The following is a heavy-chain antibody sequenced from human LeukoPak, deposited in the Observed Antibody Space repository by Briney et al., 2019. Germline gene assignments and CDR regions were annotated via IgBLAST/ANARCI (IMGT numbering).Heavy chain of an antibody. CDR1: GYTFTSYG. CDR3: ARAAPTASDAFDI. D-gene: IGHD4-17*01. CDR2: ISAYNGNT. V-gene: IGHV1-18*01. J-gene: IGHJ3*02. Sequence: ASVKVSCKASGYTFTSYGISWVRQAPGQGLEWMGWISAYNGNTNYAQKLQGRVTMTRNTSISTAYMELSSLRSEDTAVYYCARAAPTASDAFDIWGQGTMVTVS.